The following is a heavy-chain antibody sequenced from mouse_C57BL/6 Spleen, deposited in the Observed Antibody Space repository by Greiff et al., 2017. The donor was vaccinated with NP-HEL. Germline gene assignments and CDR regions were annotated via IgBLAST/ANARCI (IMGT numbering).Heavy chain of an antibody. CDR2: IYPGGGYT. D-gene: IGHD1-1*01. Sequence: QVHVKQSGAELVRPGTSVKMSCKASGYTFTNYWIGWAKQRPGHGLEWIGDIYPGGGYTNYNEKFKGKATLTADKSSSTAYMQFSSLTSEDSAIYYCARFHYYGSSSLDYWGQGTTLTVSS. CDR3: ARFHYYGSSSLDY. J-gene: IGHJ2*01. V-gene: IGHV1-63*01. CDR1: GYTFTNYW.